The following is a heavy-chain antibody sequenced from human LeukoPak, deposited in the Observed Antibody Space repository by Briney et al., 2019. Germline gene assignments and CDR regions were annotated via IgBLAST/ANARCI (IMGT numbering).Heavy chain of an antibody. CDR2: ISYDGSNK. Sequence: PGGSLRLSCAASGFTFSSYAMHWVRQAPGKGLEWVAVISYDGSNKYYADSVKGRFTISRDNSKNTLYLQMNSLRAEDTAVYYCAKDWGSSAGFDYWGQGTLVTVSS. J-gene: IGHJ4*02. D-gene: IGHD6-6*01. CDR1: GFTFSSYA. V-gene: IGHV3-30*04. CDR3: AKDWGSSAGFDY.